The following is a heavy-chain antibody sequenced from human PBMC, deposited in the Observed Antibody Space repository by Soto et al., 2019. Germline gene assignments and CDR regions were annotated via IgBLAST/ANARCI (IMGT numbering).Heavy chain of an antibody. CDR2: IVVGSGNT. CDR3: AAVNSPYYGSGKVKDY. J-gene: IGHJ4*02. Sequence: QMQLVQSGPEVKKPGTSVKVSCKASGFTFTSSAMQWVRQDRGQRLEWIGWIVVGSGNTNYAQKFQERVTITRDMSTSTAYMELSSLRSEDTAVYYCAAVNSPYYGSGKVKDYWGQGTLVTVSS. D-gene: IGHD3-10*01. V-gene: IGHV1-58*02. CDR1: GFTFTSSA.